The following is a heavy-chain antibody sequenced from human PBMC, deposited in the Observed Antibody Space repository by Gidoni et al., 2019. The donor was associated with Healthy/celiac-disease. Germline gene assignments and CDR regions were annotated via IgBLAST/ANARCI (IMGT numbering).Heavy chain of an antibody. D-gene: IGHD3-10*01. V-gene: IGHV3-30*18. CDR3: AKDYGITMVWGLGGY. CDR2: LSYDGSNK. J-gene: IGHJ4*02. CDR1: GFTFSSYG. Sequence: QVQLVESGGGVVQPGRSLRLSCAASGFTFSSYGMHWVRQAPGKGLEWVAVLSYDGSNKYYADSVKGRFTISRDNSKNTLYLQMNSLRAEDTAVYYCAKDYGITMVWGLGGYWGQGTLVTVSS.